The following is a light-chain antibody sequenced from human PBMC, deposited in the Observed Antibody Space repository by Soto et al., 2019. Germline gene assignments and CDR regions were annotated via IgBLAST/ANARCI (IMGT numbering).Light chain of an antibody. Sequence: QSVLTQPPSVSGAPGQRVTISCTGSSSNIGAGYDVHWYQQLPGTAPKLLLYGNSNRPSGVPDRFSGSKSGTSASLAITGLQAEDEADDYCQSYDSSLSVVFGGGTKVTVL. CDR1: SSNIGAGYD. J-gene: IGLJ2*01. CDR2: GNS. CDR3: QSYDSSLSVV. V-gene: IGLV1-40*01.